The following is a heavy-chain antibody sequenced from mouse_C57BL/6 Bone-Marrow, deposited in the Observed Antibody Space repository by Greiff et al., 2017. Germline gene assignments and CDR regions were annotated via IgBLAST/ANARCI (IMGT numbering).Heavy chain of an antibody. CDR2: IHPNSGST. CDR3: EGVLRGFDY. J-gene: IGHJ2*01. D-gene: IGHD2-14*01. Sequence: QVQLQQSGAELVKPGASVKLSCKASGYTFTSYWMHWVKQRPGQGLEWIGMIHPNSGSTNYNEKFKSKATLTVDKSSSTAYMQLSSLTSEDSAVYYCEGVLRGFDYWGQGTTLTVSS. V-gene: IGHV1-64*01. CDR1: GYTFTSYW.